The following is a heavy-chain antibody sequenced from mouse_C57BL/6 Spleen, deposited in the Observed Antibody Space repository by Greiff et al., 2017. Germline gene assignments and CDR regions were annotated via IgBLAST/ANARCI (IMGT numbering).Heavy chain of an antibody. D-gene: IGHD2-2*01. CDR2: IDPNSGGT. J-gene: IGHJ2*01. CDR3: ARRGESTMVTTGIFDY. CDR1: GYTFTSYW. Sequence: QVQLKQPGAELVKPGASVKLSCKASGYTFTSYWMHWVKQRPGRGLEWIGRIDPNSGGTKYNEKFKSKATLTVDKPSSTAYMQLSSLTSEDSAVYYCARRGESTMVTTGIFDYWGQGTTLTVSS. V-gene: IGHV1-72*01.